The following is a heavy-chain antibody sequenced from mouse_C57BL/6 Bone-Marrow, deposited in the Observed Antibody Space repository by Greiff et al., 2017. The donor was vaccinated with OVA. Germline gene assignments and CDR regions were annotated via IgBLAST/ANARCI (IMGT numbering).Heavy chain of an antibody. J-gene: IGHJ3*01. CDR2: IDPSDSYT. V-gene: IGHV1-50*01. CDR1: GYTFTSYW. CDR3: ARGEQLRLRGFAY. D-gene: IGHD3-2*02. Sequence: QVQLQQSGAELVKPGASVKLSCKASGYTFTSYWMQWVKQRPGQGLEWIGEIDPSDSYTNYNQKFKGKATLTVDTSSSTAYMQLSSLTSEDSAVYYCARGEQLRLRGFAYWGQGTLVTVSA.